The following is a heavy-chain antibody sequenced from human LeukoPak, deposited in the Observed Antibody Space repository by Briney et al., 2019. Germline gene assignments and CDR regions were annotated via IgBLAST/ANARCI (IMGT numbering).Heavy chain of an antibody. D-gene: IGHD3-16*01. CDR2: IYYSGST. J-gene: IGHJ4*02. CDR1: GGSISGSSYY. Sequence: SETLSLTCTVSGGSISGSSYYWGWIRQPPGKGLEWIGSIYYSGSTYYNPSLKSRVTISVDTSKNQFSLKLSSVTAADTAVYYCARLAWGTGFDYWGQGTLVTVSS. CDR3: ARLAWGTGFDY. V-gene: IGHV4-39*01.